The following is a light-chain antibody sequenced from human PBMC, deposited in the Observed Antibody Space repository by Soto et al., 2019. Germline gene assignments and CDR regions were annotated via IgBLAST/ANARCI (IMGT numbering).Light chain of an antibody. J-gene: IGLJ1*01. CDR1: SSDLGSYNR. CDR3: SLYTSDSTYV. Sequence: QSALAQPPSVSGSPGQSVTISCTGTSSDLGSYNRVSWYQRPPGTGPKLMIYEVSNRPSGVPDRFSGSKSGNTASLTISGLQAEEEAEYYCSLYTSDSTYVFGTGTKVTVL. CDR2: EVS. V-gene: IGLV2-18*01.